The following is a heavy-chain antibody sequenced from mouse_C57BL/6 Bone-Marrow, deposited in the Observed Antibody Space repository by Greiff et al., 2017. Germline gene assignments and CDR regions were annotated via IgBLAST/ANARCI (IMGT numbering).Heavy chain of an antibody. V-gene: IGHV1-52*01. CDR3: ARHWYLDV. J-gene: IGHJ1*03. CDR1: GYTFTSYW. Sequence: QVQLQQPGAELVRPGSSVKLSCKASGYTFTSYWMHWVKQRPIQGLEWIGNIDPSDSETHYTQKFKDKATLTVDKSSSTAYMQLSSLTSEDSAVYYCARHWYLDVWGTGTTVTVSS. CDR2: IDPSDSET.